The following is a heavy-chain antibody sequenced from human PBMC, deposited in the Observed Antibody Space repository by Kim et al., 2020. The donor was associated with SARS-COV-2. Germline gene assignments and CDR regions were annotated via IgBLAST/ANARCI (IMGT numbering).Heavy chain of an antibody. CDR3: ARRRLRWFGGIADWFDP. J-gene: IGHJ5*02. V-gene: IGHV4-34*01. D-gene: IGHD3-10*01. Sequence: LKRGVTISVHTSKNQFSLKLSSVTAADTAVYYCARRRLRWFGGIADWFDPWGQGTLVTVSS.